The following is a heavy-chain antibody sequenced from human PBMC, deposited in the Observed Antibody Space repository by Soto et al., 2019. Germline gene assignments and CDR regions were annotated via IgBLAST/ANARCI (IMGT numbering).Heavy chain of an antibody. J-gene: IGHJ6*02. CDR2: IYYSGST. V-gene: IGHV4-59*01. CDR1: GGSISSCY. Sequence: SETLSLTCTVSGGSISSCYWSWIRQPPGKGLEWIGYIYYSGSTNYNPSLKSRVTISVDTSKNQFSLKLSSVTAADTAVYYCASHRDGYNSGYYYYYGMDVWGQGTTVTVSS. D-gene: IGHD5-12*01. CDR3: ASHRDGYNSGYYYYYGMDV.